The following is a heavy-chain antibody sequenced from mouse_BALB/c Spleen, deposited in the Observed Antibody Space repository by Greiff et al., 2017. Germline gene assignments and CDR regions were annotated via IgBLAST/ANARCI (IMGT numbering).Heavy chain of an antibody. CDR1: GFSLTSYG. CDR3: AREIYYYGSSYGYFDV. D-gene: IGHD1-1*01. CDR2: IWAGGST. Sequence: VQLVESGPGLVAPSQSLSITCTVSGFSLTSYGVHWVRQPPGKGLEWLGVIWAGGSTNYNSALMSRLSISKDNSKSQVFLKMNSLQTDDTAMYYCAREIYYYGSSYGYFDVWGAGTTVTVSS. J-gene: IGHJ1*01. V-gene: IGHV2-9*02.